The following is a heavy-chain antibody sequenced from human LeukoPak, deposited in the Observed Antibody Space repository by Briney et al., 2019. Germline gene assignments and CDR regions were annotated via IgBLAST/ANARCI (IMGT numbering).Heavy chain of an antibody. Sequence: GGSLRLSCAASGFTVSSNYMTWVRQAPGKGLEWVSVIYSNNTTFYADSVKGRFTISRDNSKNTLYLQMNSLRAEDTAVYYCARGYSSSSLCDYWGQGTLVTVSS. V-gene: IGHV3-53*01. D-gene: IGHD6-6*01. J-gene: IGHJ4*02. CDR2: IYSNNTT. CDR3: ARGYSSSSLCDY. CDR1: GFTVSSNY.